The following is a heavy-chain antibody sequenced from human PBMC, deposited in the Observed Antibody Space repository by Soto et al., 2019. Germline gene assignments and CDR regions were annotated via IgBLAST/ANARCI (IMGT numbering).Heavy chain of an antibody. CDR3: ARALREAHPIYYFDS. D-gene: IGHD1-26*01. Sequence: SGPTLVNPTETLTLTCTVSGFSLSKARMGVSWIRQPPGKALEWLAHIFWNDERSYNTSLKNSLTISKDTSKSQVVLTLTNVDPVDTGTYFCARALREAHPIYYFDSWGQGTLVTVSS. CDR2: IFWNDER. J-gene: IGHJ4*02. V-gene: IGHV2-26*01. CDR1: GFSLSKARMG.